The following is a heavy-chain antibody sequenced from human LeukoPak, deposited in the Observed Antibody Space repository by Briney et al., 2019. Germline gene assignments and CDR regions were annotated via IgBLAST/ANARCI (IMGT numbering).Heavy chain of an antibody. J-gene: IGHJ6*03. CDR1: GGSISSGSYY. D-gene: IGHD2-2*01. V-gene: IGHV4-61*02. CDR3: ARRVGVVVPAAMRDYYYYYMDV. Sequence: SETLSLTCTVSGGSISSGSYYWSWIRQPAGKGLEWIGRIYTSGSTNYNPSLKSRVTISVDTSKNQFSLKLSSVTAADTAVYYCARRVGVVVPAAMRDYYYYYMDVWGKGTTVTISS. CDR2: IYTSGST.